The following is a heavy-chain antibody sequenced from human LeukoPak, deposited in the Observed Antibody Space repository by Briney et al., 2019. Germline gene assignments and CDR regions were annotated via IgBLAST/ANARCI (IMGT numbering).Heavy chain of an antibody. J-gene: IGHJ4*02. V-gene: IGHV3-48*03. CDR3: ARDFGRWFLDY. CDR1: GFIFISYE. D-gene: IGHD4-23*01. Sequence: GGSLRLSCAVSGFIFISYEMNWVRQAPGKGLEWVSFIRSRSTTIYYADSVKGRFTISRDNAKNSLYLQMNSLRAEDTAVYYCARDFGRWFLDYWGQGTLVTVSS. CDR2: IRSRSTTI.